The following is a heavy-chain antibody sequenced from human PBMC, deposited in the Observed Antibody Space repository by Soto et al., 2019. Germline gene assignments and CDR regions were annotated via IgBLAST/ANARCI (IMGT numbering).Heavy chain of an antibody. CDR2: IIPIFGTA. D-gene: IGHD2-8*01. CDR3: ARDKDCTNGVCRYYFDY. Sequence: QVQLVQSGAEVKKPGSSVKVSCKASGGTFSSYAISWVRQAPGQGLEWMGGIIPIFGTANYAQKFQGRVTISADESTSTAYMKLSSVRSEDTAVYYCARDKDCTNGVCRYYFDYWGQGTLVTVSS. CDR1: GGTFSSYA. V-gene: IGHV1-69*12. J-gene: IGHJ4*02.